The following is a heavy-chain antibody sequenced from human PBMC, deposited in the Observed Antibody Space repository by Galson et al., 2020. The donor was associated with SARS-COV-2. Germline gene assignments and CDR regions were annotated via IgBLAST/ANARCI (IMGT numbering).Heavy chain of an antibody. CDR1: GGSFSGYY. V-gene: IGHV4-34*01. CDR3: ARGYTRSYYLGV. D-gene: IGHD2-2*02. J-gene: IGHJ6*03. CDR2: INHSGST. Sequence: SETLSLTCAVYGGSFSGYYWSWIRQPPGKGLEWIGEINHSGSTNYNPSLKSRVTISVDTSKNQFSLKLSSVTAADTAVYYCARGYTRSYYLGVWGKGTTVTVSS.